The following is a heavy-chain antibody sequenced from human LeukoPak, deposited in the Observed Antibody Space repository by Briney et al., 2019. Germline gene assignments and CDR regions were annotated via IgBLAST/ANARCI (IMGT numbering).Heavy chain of an antibody. D-gene: IGHD3-16*01. CDR1: GGSISSSSYY. CDR2: IYYSGST. CDR3: ARPFSSDNY. V-gene: IGHV4-39*01. J-gene: IGHJ4*02. Sequence: PSETLSLTCTVSGGSISSSSYYWGWIRQPPGKWLEWIGSIYYSGSTYYNPSLKSRVTISVDTSKNQFSLKLSSVTAADTAVYYCARPFSSDNYWGQGTLVTVSS.